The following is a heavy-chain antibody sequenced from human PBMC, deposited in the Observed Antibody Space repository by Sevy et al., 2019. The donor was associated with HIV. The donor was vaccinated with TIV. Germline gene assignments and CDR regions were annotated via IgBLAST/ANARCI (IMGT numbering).Heavy chain of an antibody. D-gene: IGHD3-22*01. CDR3: ARGYYYDSSGYYPYYFDY. Sequence: GGSLRLSCAASGFTVSSNYMSWVRQAPGKGLEWVSVIYSGGSTYYADSVKGRFTISRDNSKNTLYLQMNSLRAEDTAVNYCARGYYYDSSGYYPYYFDYWGQGTLVTVSS. J-gene: IGHJ4*02. CDR1: GFTVSSNY. V-gene: IGHV3-53*01. CDR2: IYSGGST.